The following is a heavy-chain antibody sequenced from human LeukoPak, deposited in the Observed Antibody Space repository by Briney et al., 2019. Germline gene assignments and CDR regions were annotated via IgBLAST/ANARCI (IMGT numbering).Heavy chain of an antibody. CDR2: IYYSGST. D-gene: IGHD3-10*01. CDR1: GGSISSGDYY. V-gene: IGHV4-30-4*01. J-gene: IGHJ4*02. Sequence: PSETLSLTCTVSGGSISSGDYYWSWIRQPPGKGLEWIGHIYYSGSTYYNPSLKSRVTISVDTSKNQFSLKLSSVTAADTAVYYCARVYGYNYNSGRYYIGPYYFDYWGQGTLVTVSS. CDR3: ARVYGYNYNSGRYYIGPYYFDY.